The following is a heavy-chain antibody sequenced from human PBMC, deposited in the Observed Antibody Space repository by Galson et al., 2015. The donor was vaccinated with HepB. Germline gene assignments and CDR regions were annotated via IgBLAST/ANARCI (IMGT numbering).Heavy chain of an antibody. CDR3: ARVKAYCSSTSCYGNWFDP. J-gene: IGHJ5*02. V-gene: IGHV3-21*01. Sequence: SLRLSCAASGFTFSSYSMNWVRQAPGKGLEWVSSISSSSSYIYYADSVKGRFTISRDNAKNSLYLQMNSLRAEDTAVYYCARVKAYCSSTSCYGNWFDPWGQGTLVTVSS. CDR1: GFTFSSYS. CDR2: ISSSSSYI. D-gene: IGHD2-2*01.